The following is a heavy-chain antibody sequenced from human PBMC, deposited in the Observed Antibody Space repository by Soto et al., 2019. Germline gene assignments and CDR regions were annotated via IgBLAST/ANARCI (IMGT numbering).Heavy chain of an antibody. V-gene: IGHV4-59*01. CDR1: DGAIISGD. J-gene: IGHJ4*02. CDR2: ISYSGNT. CDR3: AGLRGYAGSPIDY. D-gene: IGHD2-15*01. Sequence: PSETLSLTGTVSDGAIISGDWSWIRQPPGKGLEWIGYISYSGNTNYNPSLKRRVTMSVDTPKNQFSLRLSSVTTADTAVYYCAGLRGYAGSPIDYWGQGTLVTVSS.